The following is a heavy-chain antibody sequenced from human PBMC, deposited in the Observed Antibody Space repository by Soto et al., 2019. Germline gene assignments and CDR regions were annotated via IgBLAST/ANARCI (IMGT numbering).Heavy chain of an antibody. J-gene: IGHJ3*02. V-gene: IGHV4-59*01. D-gene: IGHD3-22*01. CDR1: GGSISSYY. CDR2: IYYSGST. CDR3: ASNYYDSSGYYLHDAFDI. Sequence: SETLSLTCTVSGGSISSYYGSWIRQPPGKGLEWIGYIYYSGSTNYNPSLKSRVTISVDTSKNQFSLKLSSVTAADTAVYYCASNYYDSSGYYLHDAFDIWGQGTMVTVSS.